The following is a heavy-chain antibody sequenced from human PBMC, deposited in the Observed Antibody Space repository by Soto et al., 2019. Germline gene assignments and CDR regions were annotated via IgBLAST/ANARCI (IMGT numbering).Heavy chain of an antibody. CDR2: IYNTGTT. D-gene: IGHD3-22*01. Sequence: QLQESGPGLVKRSETLSLTCTVSGAAMSSYYWSWVRQSPGKGPEWIGYIYNTGTTDYNPSLKRRVTISVERSKFQFSLKLTSVTAADTAVYYCATDSPGYYSDAFDVWGQGARVIVSS. CDR1: GAAMSSYY. J-gene: IGHJ3*01. V-gene: IGHV4-59*03. CDR3: ATDSPGYYSDAFDV.